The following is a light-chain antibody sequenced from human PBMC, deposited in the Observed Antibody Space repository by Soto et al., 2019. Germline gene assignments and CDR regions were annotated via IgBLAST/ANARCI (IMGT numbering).Light chain of an antibody. CDR3: QQRSDWPVT. CDR2: DAS. Sequence: ESVLTQSPGTLSLYPGDTATLSCRASQSVRTLLAWYQQKPGQAPRLVMYDASNRATGIPARFSGSGSGTDFTLTISSLEPEDFAVYYCQQRSDWPVTFGQGTRLENK. CDR1: QSVRTL. V-gene: IGKV3-11*01. J-gene: IGKJ5*01.